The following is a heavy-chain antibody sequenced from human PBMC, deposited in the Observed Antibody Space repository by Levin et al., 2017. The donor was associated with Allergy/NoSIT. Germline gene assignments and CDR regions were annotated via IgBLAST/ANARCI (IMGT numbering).Heavy chain of an antibody. Sequence: VASVKVSCAASGFTFSNYSMNWVRQAPGKGLEWVSYISSSSSTIHYADSVKGRFTISRDNAKNSLYLQMNSLRAEDTAVYYCARYDFWSGSSNWGQGTLVTVSS. CDR1: GFTFSNYS. J-gene: IGHJ4*02. CDR2: ISSSSSTI. D-gene: IGHD3-3*01. V-gene: IGHV3-48*01. CDR3: ARYDFWSGSSN.